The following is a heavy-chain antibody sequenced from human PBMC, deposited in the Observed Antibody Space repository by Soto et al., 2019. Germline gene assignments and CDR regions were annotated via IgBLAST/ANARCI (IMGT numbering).Heavy chain of an antibody. V-gene: IGHV3-33*08. Sequence: PGGSLRLSSTTSGFTFNTYGMHWVRQAPGKGLEWVAIIWYDGSNKYYADSVKGRFTISRDNSKNTLYLQMNSLRAEDTALYYCARSDCTGAYCYSWPFNYGVDVWGQGTTVTVSS. D-gene: IGHD2-21*02. CDR2: IWYDGSNK. CDR3: ARSDCTGAYCYSWPFNYGVDV. CDR1: GFTFNTYG. J-gene: IGHJ6*02.